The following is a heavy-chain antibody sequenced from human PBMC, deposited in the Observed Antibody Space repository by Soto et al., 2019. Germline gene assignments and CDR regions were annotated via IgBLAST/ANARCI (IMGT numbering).Heavy chain of an antibody. CDR3: AKGADSSGHYNFDY. J-gene: IGHJ4*02. CDR1: GFTFSSYG. D-gene: IGHD3-22*01. V-gene: IGHV3-30*18. CDR2: ISYDGSNK. Sequence: QVQLVESGGGVVQPGRSLRLSCAASGFTFSSYGMHWDRQAPGKGLEWVAVISYDGSNKYYADSVKGRFTISRDNSKNMLYLQMNSLRAEDTAVYYCAKGADSSGHYNFDYWGQGTLVTVSS.